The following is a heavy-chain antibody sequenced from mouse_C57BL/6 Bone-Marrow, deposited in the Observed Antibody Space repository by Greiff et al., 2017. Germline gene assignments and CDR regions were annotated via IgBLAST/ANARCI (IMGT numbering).Heavy chain of an antibody. J-gene: IGHJ4*01. D-gene: IGHD1-1*01. V-gene: IGHV10-3*01. CDR1: GFTFNTYA. CDR3: VRDTTVVATSRYYYAMDY. Sequence: EVMLVESGGGLVQPKGSLKLSCAASGFTFNTYAMHWVRQAPGKGLEWVARIRSKSSNYATYYADSVKDRFTISRDDSQSMLYLQMNNLKTEDTAMYYCVRDTTVVATSRYYYAMDYWGQGTSVTVSS. CDR2: IRSKSSNYAT.